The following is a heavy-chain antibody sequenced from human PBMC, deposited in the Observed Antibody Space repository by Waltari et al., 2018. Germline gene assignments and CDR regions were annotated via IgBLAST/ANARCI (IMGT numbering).Heavy chain of an antibody. CDR1: GFSFSSSA. D-gene: IGHD2-15*01. Sequence: QVQLLESGGGVVQPGRSLRLSCAASGFSFSSSAMHWVRQAPGKGLEGRSFTSYDGSTKHYTGSVRGRFTISRDNSKNTRYLEMKNLRPEDTAMYYCARQIGRGFCSGGSCSRPCHYWGQGSLVIVSS. V-gene: IGHV3-30*04. CDR3: ARQIGRGFCSGGSCSRPCHY. J-gene: IGHJ4*02. CDR2: TSYDGSTK.